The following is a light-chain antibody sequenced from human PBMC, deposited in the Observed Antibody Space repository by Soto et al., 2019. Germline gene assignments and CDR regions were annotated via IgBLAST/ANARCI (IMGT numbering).Light chain of an antibody. V-gene: IGLV2-14*03. Sequence: QSALTQPASVSGSPGQSITISCTGTSSDVGGCNYVSWYQHHPGKAPKLMIYDVSNRPSGVSDRFSGSKSGNRASLTISGLQAEDEADYYCSLYTTSNTAFFGGGTKLTVL. CDR3: SLYTTSNTAF. J-gene: IGLJ2*01. CDR2: DVS. CDR1: SSDVGGCNY.